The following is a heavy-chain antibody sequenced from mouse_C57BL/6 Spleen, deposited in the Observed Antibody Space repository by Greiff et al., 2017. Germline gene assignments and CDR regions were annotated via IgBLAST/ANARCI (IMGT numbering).Heavy chain of an antibody. CDR1: GFTFSDYG. CDR3: ARHGYYGNFDY. J-gene: IGHJ2*01. CDR2: ISNLAYSI. Sequence: EVKLVESGGGLVQPGGSLKLSCAASGFTFSDYGMAWVRQAPRTGPEWVAFISNLAYSIYYADTVTGRFTISRENAKNTLYLEMSSLRSEDTAMYYCARHGYYGNFDYWGQGTTLTVSS. D-gene: IGHD1-1*01. V-gene: IGHV5-15*01.